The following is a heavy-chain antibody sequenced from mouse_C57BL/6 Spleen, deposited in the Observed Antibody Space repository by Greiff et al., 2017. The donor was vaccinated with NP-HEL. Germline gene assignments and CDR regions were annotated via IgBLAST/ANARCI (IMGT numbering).Heavy chain of an antibody. CDR1: GYTFTSYD. CDR3: ARVAYYGSSHWYFDV. V-gene: IGHV1-85*01. Sequence: QVTLKVSGPELVKPGASVKLSCKASGYTFTSYDINWVKQRPGQGLEWIGWIYPRDGSTKYNEKFKGKATLTVDTSSSTAYMELHSLTSEDSAVYFCARVAYYGSSHWYFDVWGTGTTVTVSS. D-gene: IGHD1-1*01. CDR2: IYPRDGST. J-gene: IGHJ1*03.